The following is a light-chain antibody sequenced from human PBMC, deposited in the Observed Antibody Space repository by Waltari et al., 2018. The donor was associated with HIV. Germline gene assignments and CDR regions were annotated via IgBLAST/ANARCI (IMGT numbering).Light chain of an antibody. V-gene: IGKV1-39*01. Sequence: DIQMTQSPSSLSASVGDRITITCRASQNVDTYISWYHHKPGKAPKLLIYAASTLQSGVPSRFSGSGAGTEFTLIICSLQPEDFATYDCQQSFNVPRTFGQGTKVEVK. CDR1: QNVDTY. J-gene: IGKJ1*01. CDR3: QQSFNVPRT. CDR2: AAS.